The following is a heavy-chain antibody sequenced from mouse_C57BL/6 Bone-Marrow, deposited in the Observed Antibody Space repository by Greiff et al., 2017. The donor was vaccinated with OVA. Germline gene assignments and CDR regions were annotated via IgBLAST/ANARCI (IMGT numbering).Heavy chain of an antibody. J-gene: IGHJ2*01. CDR3: ARYPHY. CDR2: INPGSGGT. V-gene: IGHV1-54*01. CDR1: GYAFTNYL. Sequence: QVQLQQSGAELVRPGPSVKVSCKASGYAFTNYLIEWVKQRPGQGLEWIGVINPGSGGTNYNEKFKGKATLTADKSSSTAYMQLSSLTSEDSAVYFCARYPHYWGQGTTLTVSS.